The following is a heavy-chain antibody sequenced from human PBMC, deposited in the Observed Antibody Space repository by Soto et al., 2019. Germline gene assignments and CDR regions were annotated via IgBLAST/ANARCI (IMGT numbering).Heavy chain of an antibody. V-gene: IGHV3-9*01. Sequence: DVQLVESGGGLVQPGRSLRLSCAASGFTFDDYAMHWVRQAPGKGLEWVSGISWNSGSIGYADSVKGRFTISRDNAKNSLYLQMNSLRAEDTALYYCAKGTTVTSGLIDYWGQGTLVTVSS. CDR3: AKGTTVTSGLIDY. J-gene: IGHJ4*02. D-gene: IGHD4-17*01. CDR1: GFTFDDYA. CDR2: ISWNSGSI.